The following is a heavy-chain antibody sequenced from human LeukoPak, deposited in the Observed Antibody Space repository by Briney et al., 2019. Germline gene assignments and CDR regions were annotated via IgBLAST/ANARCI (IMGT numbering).Heavy chain of an antibody. D-gene: IGHD6-13*01. J-gene: IGHJ3*02. CDR3: AREPPLIAAAKNDAFDI. Sequence: SETLSLTCTVSGGSIRSYYWSWIRQPPGKGLEWIGYIYYSGSTNHNPSLKSRVTISVDTSKNQFSLKLSSVTAADTAVYYCAREPPLIAAAKNDAFDIWGQGTMVTASS. CDR1: GGSIRSYY. CDR2: IYYSGST. V-gene: IGHV4-59*01.